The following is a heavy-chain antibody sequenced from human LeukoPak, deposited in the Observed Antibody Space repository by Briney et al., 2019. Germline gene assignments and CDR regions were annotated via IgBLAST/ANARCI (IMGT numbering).Heavy chain of an antibody. V-gene: IGHV1-69*05. J-gene: IGHJ5*02. CDR2: IIPIFGTA. D-gene: IGHD4-17*01. CDR3: ARDRSTVTTNWFDP. Sequence: SVKVSCKASVGTFSSYAISWVRQAPGQGLEWMGGIIPIFGTANYAQKFQGRVTITTDESTSTAYMELSSLRSEDTAVYYCARDRSTVTTNWFDPWGQGTLVTVSS. CDR1: VGTFSSYA.